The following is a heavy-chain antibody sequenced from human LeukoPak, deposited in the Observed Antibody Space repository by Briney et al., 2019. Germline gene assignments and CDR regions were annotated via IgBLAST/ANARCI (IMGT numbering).Heavy chain of an antibody. CDR1: GDSVSSNSAA. D-gene: IGHD6-19*01. J-gene: IGHJ6*02. CDR3: AREIAVADVYYYYGMDV. CDR2: TYYRSKWYN. V-gene: IGHV6-1*01. Sequence: SQTLSLTCAISGDSVSSNSAAWNWIRQSPSRGLEWLGRTYYRSKWYNDYAVSVKSRITINPDTSKNQFSLQLNSVTPEDTAVYYCAREIAVADVYYYYGMDVWGQGTTVTASS.